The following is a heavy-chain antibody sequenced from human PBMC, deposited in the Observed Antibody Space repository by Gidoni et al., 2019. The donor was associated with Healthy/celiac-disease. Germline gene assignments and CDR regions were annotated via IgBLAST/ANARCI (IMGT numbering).Heavy chain of an antibody. J-gene: IGHJ5*02. V-gene: IGHV1-24*01. CDR3: ATLRSTMIVASTYPNWFDP. CDR1: GYTLTELS. Sequence: QVQLVQSGAEVKKPGASVKVSCKVSGYTLTELSMHWVRQAPGKGLEWMGGFDPEDGETIYAQKFQGRVTMTEDTSTDTAYMELSSLRSEDTAVYYCATLRSTMIVASTYPNWFDPWGQGTLVTVSS. CDR2: FDPEDGET. D-gene: IGHD3-22*01.